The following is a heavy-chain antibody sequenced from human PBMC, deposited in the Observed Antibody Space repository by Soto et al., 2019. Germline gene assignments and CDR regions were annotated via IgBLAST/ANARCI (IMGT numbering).Heavy chain of an antibody. Sequence: QVQLVQSGAEVKKPGSSVKVSCKASGGTFSSYAISWVRLAPGQGLEWMGGSIPIFGTANYAQKFQGRVTITADESTSTAYMELSSLRSEDTAVYYCARDSAAAAGDYYYGMDVWGQGTTVTVSS. V-gene: IGHV1-69*01. D-gene: IGHD6-13*01. CDR1: GGTFSSYA. CDR3: ARDSAAAAGDYYYGMDV. CDR2: SIPIFGTA. J-gene: IGHJ6*02.